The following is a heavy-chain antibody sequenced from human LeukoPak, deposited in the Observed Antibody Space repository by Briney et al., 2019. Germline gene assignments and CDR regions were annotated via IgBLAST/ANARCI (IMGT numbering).Heavy chain of an antibody. V-gene: IGHV4-4*07. J-gene: IGHJ6*03. D-gene: IGHD2-15*01. CDR1: GGSITNFF. CDR3: ARSARFNYYMDV. Sequence: SETLSLTCSVSGGSITNFFWTWIRQPAGKGLEYIGRIYASGSIDYNPSLKSRVTMSVDTSNNQFSLNLTSVTAADTALYFCARSARFNYYMDVWGEGTSVTVSS. CDR2: IYASGSI.